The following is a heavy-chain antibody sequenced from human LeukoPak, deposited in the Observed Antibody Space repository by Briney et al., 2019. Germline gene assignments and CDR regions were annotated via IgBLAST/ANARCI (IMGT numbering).Heavy chain of an antibody. CDR1: GGSISSGDYY. D-gene: IGHD3-22*01. J-gene: IGHJ5*02. CDR2: IYYSGST. CDR3: ARGPLVHYYEEA. V-gene: IGHV4-30-4*01. Sequence: PSETLSLTCTVSGGSISSGDYYWSWIRQPPGKGLEWIGYIYYSGSTYYNPSLKSRVTISVDTSKNQFSLKLSSVTAADTAVYYCARGPLVHYYEEAWGQGTLVTVSS.